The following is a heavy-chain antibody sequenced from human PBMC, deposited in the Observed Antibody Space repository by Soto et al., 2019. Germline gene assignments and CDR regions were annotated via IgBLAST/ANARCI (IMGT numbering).Heavy chain of an antibody. D-gene: IGHD4-17*01. J-gene: IGHJ3*02. CDR1: GGSISTSY. CDR3: ARFHGDRYEPLDI. V-gene: IGHV4-59*01. CDR2: LYYSGNT. Sequence: SETLSLTCTVSGGSISTSYWGWIRQPPGKGLEWIGFLYYSGNTNYNPSLKSRGTISVDTSNNQFSLKLTSVTAADTAVYYCARFHGDRYEPLDIWGQGTMVTVSS.